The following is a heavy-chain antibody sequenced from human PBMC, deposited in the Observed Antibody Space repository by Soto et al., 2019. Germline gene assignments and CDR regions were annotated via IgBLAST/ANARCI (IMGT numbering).Heavy chain of an antibody. J-gene: IGHJ6*02. CDR2: IWYDGSNK. D-gene: IGHD2-2*01. CDR3: ARDGVGYCSSTSCPYYYYGMDV. CDR1: GFTFSSYG. V-gene: IGHV3-33*01. Sequence: GGSLRLSCAASGFTFSSYGVHWVRQAPGKGLEWVAVIWYDGSNKYYADSVKGRFTISRDNSKNTLYLQMNSLRAEDTAVYYCARDGVGYCSSTSCPYYYYGMDVWGQGTTVTV.